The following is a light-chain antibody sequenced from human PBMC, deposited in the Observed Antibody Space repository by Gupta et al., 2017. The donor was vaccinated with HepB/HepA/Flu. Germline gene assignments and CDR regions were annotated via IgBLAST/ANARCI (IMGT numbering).Light chain of an antibody. CDR3: MIWHNNAWV. Sequence: QAVLTQPPSLSASPGASASLTCPLRSGINVGTYRIYWYQQKSGSPPHYLLRYKSDSDKHQGSGVPSRFSASKDASANAGILLISGLQSEDEADYYCMIWHNNAWVFGGGTKLTVL. CDR1: SGINVGTYR. J-gene: IGLJ3*02. CDR2: YKSDSDK. V-gene: IGLV5-45*02.